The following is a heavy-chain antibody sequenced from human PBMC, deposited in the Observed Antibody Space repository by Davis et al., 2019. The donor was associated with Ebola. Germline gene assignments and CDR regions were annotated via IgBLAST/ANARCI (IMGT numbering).Heavy chain of an antibody. Sequence: PGGSLRLSCKGSGYSFTSYWIGWVRLMPGKGLEWMGIIYPGDSDTRYSPSFQGQVTISADKSISTAYLQWSSLKASDTAMYYCARRVTGYCSSTSCSYYFDYWGQGTLVTVSS. D-gene: IGHD2-2*01. J-gene: IGHJ4*02. CDR1: GYSFTSYW. CDR2: IYPGDSDT. V-gene: IGHV5-51*01. CDR3: ARRVTGYCSSTSCSYYFDY.